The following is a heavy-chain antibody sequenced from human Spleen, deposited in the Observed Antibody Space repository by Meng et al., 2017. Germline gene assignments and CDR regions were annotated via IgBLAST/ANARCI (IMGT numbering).Heavy chain of an antibody. CDR3: ARDSQWLAYYYYGMDV. D-gene: IGHD6-19*01. J-gene: IGHJ6*02. V-gene: IGHV1-18*01. CDR1: GYTFTSYA. Sequence: ASVKVSCKASGYTFTSYAMNWVRQAPGQGLEWMGWISAYNGNTNYAQKLQGRVTMTTDTSTSTAYMELRSLRSDDTAVYYCARDSQWLAYYYYGMDVWGQGTTVTVSS. CDR2: ISAYNGNT.